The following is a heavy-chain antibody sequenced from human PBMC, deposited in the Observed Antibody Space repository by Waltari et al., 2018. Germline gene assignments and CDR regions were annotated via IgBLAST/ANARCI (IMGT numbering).Heavy chain of an antibody. V-gene: IGHV1-8*02. CDR2: MNPNNGKI. Sequence: QVQLVQPGRAVKKPGASVKVYCKTSGYTFSSTDINWVRQAAGQGLEWMGWMNPNNGKIGYAQRFKGRLTVTRNTSISTVFMELSSLTSEDTAVYCCAGDGALTTADYRWFDSWGQGTLVTVSS. CDR3: AGDGALTTADYRWFDS. D-gene: IGHD3-10*01. CDR1: GYTFSSTD. J-gene: IGHJ5*01.